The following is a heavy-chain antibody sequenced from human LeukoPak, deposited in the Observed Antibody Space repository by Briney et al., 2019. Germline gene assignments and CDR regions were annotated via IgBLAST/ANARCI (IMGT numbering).Heavy chain of an antibody. CDR3: AKDQSPKLSGYSSGCRPLDS. Sequence: PGGSLRLSCVASGFTFSNYGMHWVRQVPGKGLEWVAVISYDGSKDFYGDSVKGRFTISRDNSKNTLYLQMNRLRAEDTAVYYCAKDQSPKLSGYSSGCRPLDSWGQGTLVTVSS. J-gene: IGHJ4*02. D-gene: IGHD6-19*01. V-gene: IGHV3-30*18. CDR2: ISYDGSKD. CDR1: GFTFSNYG.